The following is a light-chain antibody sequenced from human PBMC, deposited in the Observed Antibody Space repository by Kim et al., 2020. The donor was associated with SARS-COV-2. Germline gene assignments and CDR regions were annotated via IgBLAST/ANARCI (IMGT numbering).Light chain of an antibody. CDR1: QSVSSR. Sequence: SPGKTATLSCRASQSVSSRLAWYQQKPGQAPRLLIYGGSTRATGIPARFTGTGSGTQFTLIISSLQSEDLAVYYCQQYSDWPPYTFGQGTKLEIK. CDR2: GGS. V-gene: IGKV3-15*01. J-gene: IGKJ2*01. CDR3: QQYSDWPPYT.